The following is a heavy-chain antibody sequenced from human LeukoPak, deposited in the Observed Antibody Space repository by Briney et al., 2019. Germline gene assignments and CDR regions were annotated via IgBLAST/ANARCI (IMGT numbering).Heavy chain of an antibody. D-gene: IGHD3-3*01. Sequence: ASVKVSCKASGYTFTGYYLHWVRQAPGQGLEWMGWINPNSGGTNYAQKFQGRVTMTRDTSISTAYMELSRLRSDDAAVYYCAKDRDFWSGNDDAFDIWGQGTMVTVSS. CDR1: GYTFTGYY. J-gene: IGHJ3*02. CDR3: AKDRDFWSGNDDAFDI. CDR2: INPNSGGT. V-gene: IGHV1-2*02.